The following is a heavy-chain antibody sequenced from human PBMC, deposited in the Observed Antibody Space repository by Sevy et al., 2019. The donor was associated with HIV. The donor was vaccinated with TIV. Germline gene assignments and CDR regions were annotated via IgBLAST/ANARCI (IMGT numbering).Heavy chain of an antibody. CDR1: GFTFSKYP. CDR3: ARDGGCSSTACLLYFDY. CDR2: ISSSSNYI. J-gene: IGHJ4*02. D-gene: IGHD2-2*01. Sequence: GGSLSLSCVVSGFTFSKYPMNWVRQAPGKGLEWVSSISSSSNYIYYGDSVKGRFTISRDNAKNSLYLQMNSLRADDTAVYYCARDGGCSSTACLLYFDYWGQGTLVTVSS. V-gene: IGHV3-21*01.